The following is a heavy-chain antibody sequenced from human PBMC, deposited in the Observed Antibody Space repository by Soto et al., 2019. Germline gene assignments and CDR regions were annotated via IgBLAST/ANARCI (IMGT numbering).Heavy chain of an antibody. CDR1: GYTFTSYA. V-gene: IGHV1-3*01. CDR2: INAGNGNT. D-gene: IGHD2-8*01. CDR3: ARDLDIVLMVYAPGGFDY. Sequence: GASVKVSCTASGYTFTSYAMHWVRKAPGQRLEWMGWINAGNGNTKYSQKFQGRVTITRDTSASTAYMELSSLRSEDTAVYYCARDLDIVLMVYAPGGFDYWGQGTLVTVSS. J-gene: IGHJ4*02.